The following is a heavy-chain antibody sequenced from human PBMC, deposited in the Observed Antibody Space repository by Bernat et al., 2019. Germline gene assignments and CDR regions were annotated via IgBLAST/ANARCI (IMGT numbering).Heavy chain of an antibody. V-gene: IGHV3-23*01. J-gene: IGHJ4*02. CDR2: ISGSGGSP. D-gene: IGHD1-14*01. Sequence: EVQLLESGGGLVQPGGSLRLSCAASGFTFSSYAMSWVRQAPGKGLEWVSAISGSGGSPYYADSVTGRFTISRDDSKITLYLPMNSLRAEDAAVYYCAKCPIRPTGFDYWGQGTLVTVSS. CDR3: AKCPIRPTGFDY. CDR1: GFTFSSYA.